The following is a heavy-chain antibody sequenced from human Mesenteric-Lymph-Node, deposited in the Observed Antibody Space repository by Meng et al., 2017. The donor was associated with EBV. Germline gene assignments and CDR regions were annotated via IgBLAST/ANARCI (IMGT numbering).Heavy chain of an antibody. J-gene: IGHJ5*02. V-gene: IGHV2-5*02. Sequence: QSPLKSPGPTLVKPTQTLPLTCTFSGFSLSTSGVGVGWIRQPPGKALEWLALIYWDDDKRYSPSLKSRLTITKDTSKNQVVLTMTNMDPVDTATYYCAHRRYSYGPGRFDPWGQGTLVTVSS. CDR3: AHRRYSYGPGRFDP. CDR2: IYWDDDK. D-gene: IGHD5-18*01. CDR1: GFSLSTSGVG.